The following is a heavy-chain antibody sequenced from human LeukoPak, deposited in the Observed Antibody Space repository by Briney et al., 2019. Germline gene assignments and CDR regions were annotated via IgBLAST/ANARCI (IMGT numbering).Heavy chain of an antibody. CDR3: AKDLWYSSSLITGYYFDY. D-gene: IGHD6-13*01. V-gene: IGHV3-30*18. CDR2: ISYDGSNK. Sequence: GSLRLSCAASGFTFSSYGMHWVRQAPGKGLEWVAVISYDGSNKYYADSVKGRFTISRDNSKSTLYLQMNSLRAEDTAVYYCAKDLWYSSSLITGYYFDYWGQGTLVTVSS. J-gene: IGHJ4*02. CDR1: GFTFSSYG.